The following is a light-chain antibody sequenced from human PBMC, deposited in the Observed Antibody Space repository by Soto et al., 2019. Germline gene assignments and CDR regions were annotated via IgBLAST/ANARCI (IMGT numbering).Light chain of an antibody. J-gene: IGKJ1*01. CDR3: QQSYSGPWT. Sequence: DIQMTQSPSSLSASVGDRVTIACRASQSIDTYLNWYQQKPGKALNLLIYATYNLQSGVPSRFSGSGSGTDFTLTISSLQPEDFATYYCQQSYSGPWTFGQGTIIEIK. V-gene: IGKV1-39*01. CDR2: ATY. CDR1: QSIDTY.